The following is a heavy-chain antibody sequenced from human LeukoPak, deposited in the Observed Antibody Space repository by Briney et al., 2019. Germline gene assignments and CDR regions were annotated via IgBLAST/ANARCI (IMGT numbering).Heavy chain of an antibody. CDR2: IRYDGSNK. V-gene: IGHV3-30*02. D-gene: IGHD3-3*01. J-gene: IGHJ4*02. CDR3: ATNYDFWSAEGY. CDR1: GFTFSSYG. Sequence: GGSLRLSCAASGFTFSSYGMHWVRQAPGKGLEWVAFIRYDGSNKYYADSVKGRFTISRDNSKNTLYLQMNSLRAEDTAVYYCATNYDFWSAEGYWGQGTLVTVSS.